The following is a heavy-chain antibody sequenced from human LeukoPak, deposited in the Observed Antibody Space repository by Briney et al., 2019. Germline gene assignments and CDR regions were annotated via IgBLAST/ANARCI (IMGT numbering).Heavy chain of an antibody. J-gene: IGHJ4*02. D-gene: IGHD5-12*01. Sequence: SVKVSCKASGGTFRNDAVNWVRQVPGQGFEWMGGIIPIYGTFHYAQRFQARVTITADKSTGTAYMELRSLRSEDTAVYYCATGYSGYDGGIEFWGQGTLVSVSS. CDR3: ATGYSGYDGGIEF. V-gene: IGHV1-69*06. CDR1: GGTFRNDA. CDR2: IIPIYGTF.